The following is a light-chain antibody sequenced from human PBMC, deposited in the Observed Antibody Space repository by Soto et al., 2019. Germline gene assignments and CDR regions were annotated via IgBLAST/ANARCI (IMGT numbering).Light chain of an antibody. CDR3: CSYAGIPRYV. Sequence: QSALTQPRSVSGSPGQSVTISCTGTSGDVGYYNYVSWYQQHPGKAPKVMIYDVTERPSGVPDRFSGSKSGNTASLTISGLQDEDADDYYCCSYAGIPRYVLGTGTKLTVL. CDR1: SGDVGYYNY. V-gene: IGLV2-11*01. CDR2: DVT. J-gene: IGLJ1*01.